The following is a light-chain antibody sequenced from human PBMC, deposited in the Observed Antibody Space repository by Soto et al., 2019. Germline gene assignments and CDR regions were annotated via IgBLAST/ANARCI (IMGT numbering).Light chain of an antibody. V-gene: IGKV1-5*01. CDR3: QQYKDHVWT. Sequence: DIQMTQSPSTLPACVGDRVTISCRASQTVERWLAWYQQKPGKAPKLLISDVSTLERGVPSRFSGSGSATEFTLTISGLQSDDFATYYCQQYKDHVWTFGQGTKV. CDR2: DVS. CDR1: QTVERW. J-gene: IGKJ1*01.